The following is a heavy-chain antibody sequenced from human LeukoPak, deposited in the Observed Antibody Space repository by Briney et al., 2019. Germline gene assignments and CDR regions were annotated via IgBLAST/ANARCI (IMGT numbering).Heavy chain of an antibody. CDR2: TSSGSTI. V-gene: IGHV3-48*03. CDR3: ARVPTVGSGGYQFDY. J-gene: IGHJ4*02. D-gene: IGHD2-15*01. CDR1: GFTFSSYE. Sequence: QPGGSLRLSCAASGFTFSSYEMNWVRQAPGKGLEWVSYTSSGSTIYYADSVKGRFTISRDNAKKSLYLQMNSLRAEDTAVYYCARVPTVGSGGYQFDYWGQGTLVTVSS.